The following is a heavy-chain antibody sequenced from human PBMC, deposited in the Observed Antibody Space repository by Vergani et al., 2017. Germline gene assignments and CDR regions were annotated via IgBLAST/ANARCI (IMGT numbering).Heavy chain of an antibody. CDR1: GDSIISRSYY. CDR3: ASGKYYSDSTSHFRGRYFDV. Sequence: QMQLQESGPGLVKASETLSLTCTVSGDSIISRSYYWGWIRQPPRKGLEWIWSIYNSGNGDSSSSLKSRVTISADTSKNQFSLRLTSVTAAATAVYYCASGKYYSDSTSHFRGRYFDVWGRGTLVTVPS. CDR2: IYNSGNG. V-gene: IGHV4-39*01. J-gene: IGHJ2*01. D-gene: IGHD3-16*01.